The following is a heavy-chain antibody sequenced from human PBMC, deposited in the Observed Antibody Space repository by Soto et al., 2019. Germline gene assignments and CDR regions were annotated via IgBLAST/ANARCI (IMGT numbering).Heavy chain of an antibody. D-gene: IGHD6-19*01. Sequence: EVQLAESGGGLVQPGRSLRLSCVGSGFNFAENAMHWVRQAPGKGLEWVSGISYKSGKEAYADSVRGRFTISRDNGKSSVYLQMNSLKIEDTAVDYCAKDPRTSGWSEEGYWAFDIWGQGTMVTVSS. J-gene: IGHJ3*02. V-gene: IGHV3-9*01. CDR2: ISYKSGKE. CDR1: GFNFAENA. CDR3: AKDPRTSGWSEEGYWAFDI.